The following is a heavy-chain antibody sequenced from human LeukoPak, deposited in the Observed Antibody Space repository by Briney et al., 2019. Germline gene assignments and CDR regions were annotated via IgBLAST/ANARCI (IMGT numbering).Heavy chain of an antibody. V-gene: IGHV3-23*01. CDR2: ISASGGNT. Sequence: PGGSLRLSCAASGFTFSSYAMHWVRQAPGKGLEWVSGISASGGNTNYADSVKGRFTISRDNSQNTLYLQMDSLRAEDTAIYYCAKDFYESSGYSFDYWGHGTLVAVSS. CDR3: AKDFYESSGYSFDY. D-gene: IGHD3-22*01. CDR1: GFTFSSYA. J-gene: IGHJ4*01.